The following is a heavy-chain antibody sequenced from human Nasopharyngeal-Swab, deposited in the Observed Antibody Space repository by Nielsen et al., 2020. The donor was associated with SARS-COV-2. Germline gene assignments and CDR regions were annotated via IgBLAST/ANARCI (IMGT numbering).Heavy chain of an antibody. J-gene: IGHJ4*02. D-gene: IGHD2/OR15-2a*01. CDR3: AKTFLIAPRTYDY. CDR2: IGTSDDT. CDR1: GFNFASFA. V-gene: IGHV3-23*01. Sequence: GGSLRLSCAASGFNFASFAMTWVRQAPGKGLEWVSTIGTSDDTYYTDSVKGRFAISRDNFKNKVYLQMDSLRPDDTALYYCAKTFLIAPRTYDYWGQATLVTVSS.